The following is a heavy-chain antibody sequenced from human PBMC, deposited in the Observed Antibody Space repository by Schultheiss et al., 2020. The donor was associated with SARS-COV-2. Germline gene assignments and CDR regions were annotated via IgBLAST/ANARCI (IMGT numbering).Heavy chain of an antibody. D-gene: IGHD5-18*01. Sequence: ASVKVSCKASGYTFTSYYMHWVRQAPGQGLEWMGIINPSGGSTSYAQKFQGRVTMTRDTSTSTVYMELSSLGSEDTAVYYCARVNTAMVTWDYWGQGTLVTVSS. CDR3: ARVNTAMVTWDY. V-gene: IGHV1-46*01. J-gene: IGHJ4*02. CDR2: INPSGGST. CDR1: GYTFTSYY.